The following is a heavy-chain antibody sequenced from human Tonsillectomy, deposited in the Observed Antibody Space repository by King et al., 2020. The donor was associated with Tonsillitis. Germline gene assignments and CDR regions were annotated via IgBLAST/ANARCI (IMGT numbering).Heavy chain of an antibody. J-gene: IGHJ5*02. V-gene: IGHV4-59*01. Sequence: VQLQESGPGLVKPSETLSLTCSVSGGSTGYYYWSWIRQPPGKGLEWIGYIYYSGSTNYNPSLKSRVTISVDVSKSQFSLKVSSVTAADTAVYYCARDRTENRLSWFDPWGQGTLVTVSS. D-gene: IGHD1-14*01. CDR1: GGSTGYYY. CDR2: IYYSGST. CDR3: ARDRTENRLSWFDP.